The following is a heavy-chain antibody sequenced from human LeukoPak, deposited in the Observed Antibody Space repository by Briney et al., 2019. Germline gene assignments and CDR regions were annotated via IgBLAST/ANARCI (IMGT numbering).Heavy chain of an antibody. V-gene: IGHV5-51*01. D-gene: IGHD6-25*01. CDR1: GYSFSTNW. Sequence: GESLKISCKGAGYSFSTNWIGWVRQMPGKGLEWMGIIYPGDSHTRYNPSFQGQVTMSADKSTNPAYLQWSSLKASDTAIYYCARTSANWFDAWGQGTLVTVYS. CDR3: ARTSANWFDA. J-gene: IGHJ5*02. CDR2: IYPGDSHT.